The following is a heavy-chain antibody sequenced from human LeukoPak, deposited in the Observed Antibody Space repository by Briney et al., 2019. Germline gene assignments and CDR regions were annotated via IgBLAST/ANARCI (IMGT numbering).Heavy chain of an antibody. J-gene: IGHJ4*02. CDR3: ARYRVITNDYFDS. CDR2: ISNSGNTI. CDR1: GFTFGDYY. D-gene: IGHD3-16*01. Sequence: PGGSLRLSCAASGFTFGDYYMSWIRQAPGKGLEWVSYISNSGNTIKEADFVKGRFTISRDNAQNSLFLQMKSLRAEDTAVYYCARYRVITNDYFDSWGQGTLVTVSS. V-gene: IGHV3-11*01.